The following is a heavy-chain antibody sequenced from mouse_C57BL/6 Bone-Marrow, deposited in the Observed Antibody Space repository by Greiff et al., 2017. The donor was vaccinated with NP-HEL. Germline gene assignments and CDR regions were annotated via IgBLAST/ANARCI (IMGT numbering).Heavy chain of an antibody. Sequence: EVQLQESGPVLVKPGASVKMSCKASGYTFTDYYMNWVKQSHGKSLEWIGVINHYNGGTSYNQKFKGKATLTVDKSSSTAYMELNSLTSEDSAVYYCARWEDDYDVGFDYWGQGTTLTVSS. D-gene: IGHD2-4*01. J-gene: IGHJ2*01. CDR3: ARWEDDYDVGFDY. V-gene: IGHV1-19*01. CDR1: GYTFTDYY. CDR2: INHYNGGT.